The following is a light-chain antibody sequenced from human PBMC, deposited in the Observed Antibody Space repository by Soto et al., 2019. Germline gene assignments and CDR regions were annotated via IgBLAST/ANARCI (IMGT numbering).Light chain of an antibody. J-gene: IGLJ1*01. CDR3: TSYAGTNNIPQV. CDR1: SSDVGGCKF. CDR2: EVS. Sequence: QSVLTQPPSASGSPGQSVTISCTGTSSDVGGCKFVSWYQQHPGKAPKLIIYEVSKRPSGVPDRFSGSKSGNTASLTVSGLQAEDEADYYCTSYAGTNNIPQVFGTGTKVTVL. V-gene: IGLV2-8*01.